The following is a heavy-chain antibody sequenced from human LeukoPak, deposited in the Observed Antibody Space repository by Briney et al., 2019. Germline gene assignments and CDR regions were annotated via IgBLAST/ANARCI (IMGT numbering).Heavy chain of an antibody. D-gene: IGHD3-10*01. Sequence: PGGSLRLSCGASGFPLYDYGMSWVRQAPGKALEWVLGFNWNGGSTGYAGSVKRRFTISRDNAKNSLYLQMNSLRGHDTALYHCARGNYGMVVWGQGTTVTVSS. J-gene: IGHJ6*02. CDR1: GFPLYDYG. CDR3: ARGNYGMVV. CDR2: FNWNGGST. V-gene: IGHV3-20*01.